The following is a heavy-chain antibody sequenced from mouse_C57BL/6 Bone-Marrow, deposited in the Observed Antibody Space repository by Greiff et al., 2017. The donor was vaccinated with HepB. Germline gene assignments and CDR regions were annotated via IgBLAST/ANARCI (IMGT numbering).Heavy chain of an antibody. J-gene: IGHJ3*01. Sequence: EVKLEESGGDLVKPGGSLKLSCAASGFTFSSYGMSWVRQTPDKRLEWVATISSGGSYTYYPDSVKGRFTISRDNAKNTLYLQMSSLKSEDTAMYYCARRTSGSSAYWGQGTLVTVSA. CDR2: ISSGGSYT. D-gene: IGHD1-1*01. CDR3: ARRTSGSSAY. CDR1: GFTFSSYG. V-gene: IGHV5-6*02.